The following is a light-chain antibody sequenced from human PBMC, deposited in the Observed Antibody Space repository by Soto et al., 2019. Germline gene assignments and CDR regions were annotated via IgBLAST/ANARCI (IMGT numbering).Light chain of an antibody. J-gene: IGKJ5*01. CDR1: QSVTRS. CDR3: QQYHDWPPIT. V-gene: IGKV3-15*01. CDR2: HAS. Sequence: EIVLTQSPVTVSVSPGESVTLSCRASQSVTRSLAWHQQIPGQAPRLLVYHASVRATGIPARFTGSGSGTEFSLTINNLQSEDFAIYFCQQYHDWPPITFGQGTRLEIK.